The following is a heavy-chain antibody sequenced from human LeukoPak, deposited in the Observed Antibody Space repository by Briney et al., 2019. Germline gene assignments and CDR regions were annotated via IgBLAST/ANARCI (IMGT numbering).Heavy chain of an antibody. Sequence: PSETLSLTCTVSGGSISSSTYYWGWIRQPPGKGLEWIGSIYYSGSTYYNPSLKSRVTISVDTSKNQFSLKLSSVTAADTAVYYCARNRRVVVVPAAIRYYYYYGMDVWGQGTTVTVSS. CDR3: ARNRRVVVVPAAIRYYYYYGMDV. D-gene: IGHD2-2*01. CDR1: GGSISSSTYY. CDR2: IYYSGST. V-gene: IGHV4-39*01. J-gene: IGHJ6*02.